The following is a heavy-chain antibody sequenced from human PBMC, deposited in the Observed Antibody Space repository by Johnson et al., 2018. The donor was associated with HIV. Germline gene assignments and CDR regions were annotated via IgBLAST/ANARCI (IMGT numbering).Heavy chain of an antibody. Sequence: QVQLVESGGGVVQPGGSLRLSCAASGFTFSSYALHWVRQAPGKGLDWVAIISYDGSNEYYADSVKGRFTISRDNSKNTLYLQMSSLRVEDTAVYYCASGHMWSGFWGQGTMVTVSS. V-gene: IGHV3-30-3*02. D-gene: IGHD3/OR15-3a*01. J-gene: IGHJ3*01. CDR1: GFTFSSYA. CDR2: ISYDGSNE. CDR3: ASGHMWSGF.